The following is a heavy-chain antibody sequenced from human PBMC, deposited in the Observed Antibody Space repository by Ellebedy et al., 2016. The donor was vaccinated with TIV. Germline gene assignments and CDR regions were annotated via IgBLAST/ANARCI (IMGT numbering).Heavy chain of an antibody. CDR2: IYPGDSET. V-gene: IGHV5-51*01. J-gene: IGHJ4*02. D-gene: IGHD2-21*02. CDR3: ARFTSDYSGDWFGRAFDH. CDR1: GYSFTSYW. Sequence: GESLKISCKGSGYSFTSYWIGWVRQMPGKGLEWMGIIYPGDSETRYSPSFQGQVTISGDKSISTAYLQWSSLKASDTAMYYCARFTSDYSGDWFGRAFDHWGQGTLVIVSS.